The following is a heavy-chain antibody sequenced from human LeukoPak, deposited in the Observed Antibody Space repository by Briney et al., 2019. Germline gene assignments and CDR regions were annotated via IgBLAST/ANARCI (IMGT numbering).Heavy chain of an antibody. D-gene: IGHD1-26*01. V-gene: IGHV1-46*01. CDR1: GYTFTSYD. CDR2: INPSGGST. CDR3: ARDIAVSGSYYSALDY. J-gene: IGHJ4*02. Sequence: GASVKVSCKASGYTFTSYDLNWVRQAPGQGLEWMGIINPSGGSTSYAQKFQGRVTMTRDTSTSTVYMELSSLRSEDTAVYYCARDIAVSGSYYSALDYWGQGTLVTVSS.